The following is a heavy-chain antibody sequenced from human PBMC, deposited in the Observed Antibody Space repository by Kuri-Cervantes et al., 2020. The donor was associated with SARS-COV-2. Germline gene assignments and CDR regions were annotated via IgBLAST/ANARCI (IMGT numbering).Heavy chain of an antibody. V-gene: IGHV1-69*13. Sequence: SVKVSCKASGGTFSSYAISWVRQAPGQGLEWMEGIIPIFGTANYAQKFQGRVTITADESTSTAYMELSGLRSEDTAVYYCAGLGYCSGGSCHYYYYGMDVWGQGTTVTVSS. D-gene: IGHD2-15*01. CDR2: IIPIFGTA. CDR3: AGLGYCSGGSCHYYYYGMDV. CDR1: GGTFSSYA. J-gene: IGHJ6*02.